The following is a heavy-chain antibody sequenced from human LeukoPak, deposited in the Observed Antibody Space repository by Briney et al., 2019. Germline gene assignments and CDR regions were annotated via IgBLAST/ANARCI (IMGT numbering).Heavy chain of an antibody. D-gene: IGHD4-17*01. CDR3: ARDWPYGGFDY. CDR2: ISSSSSTI. Sequence: GGSLRLSCAASGFTFSSYSMNWVRQAPGKGLEWVSYISSSSSTIYYADSVKGRFTISRDNAKNSLYLQMNSLRAEDTAVYYCARDWPYGGFDYWGQGTLVTVSS. J-gene: IGHJ4*02. V-gene: IGHV3-48*04. CDR1: GFTFSSYS.